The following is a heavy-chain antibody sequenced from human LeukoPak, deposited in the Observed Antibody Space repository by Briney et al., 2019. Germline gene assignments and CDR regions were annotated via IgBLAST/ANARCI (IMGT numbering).Heavy chain of an antibody. CDR2: IYTRGST. CDR3: ARASIAELSD. Sequence: SETLSLTCTVSGGSISSYYWSWIRQPAGKGREWIGRIYTRGSTNYHPSLKRRATRSVNKSKTQFSLNLGSVTAAATAVYYYARASIAELSDGGRGTLITVTS. V-gene: IGHV4-4*07. CDR1: GGSISSYY. J-gene: IGHJ4*02. D-gene: IGHD3-16*02.